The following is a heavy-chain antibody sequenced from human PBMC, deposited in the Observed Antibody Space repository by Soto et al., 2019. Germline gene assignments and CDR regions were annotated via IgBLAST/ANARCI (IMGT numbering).Heavy chain of an antibody. CDR1: GGTFSSYA. J-gene: IGHJ6*02. CDR3: ARVAVNNGGIRFLEWLSPAYYYYGMDV. V-gene: IGHV1-69*13. D-gene: IGHD3-3*01. Sequence: GASVNVSCKASGGTFSSYAISWVRQAPGQGLEWMGGIIPIFGTANYAQKFQGRVTITADESTSTAYMELSSLRSEDTAVYYCARVAVNNGGIRFLEWLSPAYYYYGMDVWGQGTTVTVSS. CDR2: IIPIFGTA.